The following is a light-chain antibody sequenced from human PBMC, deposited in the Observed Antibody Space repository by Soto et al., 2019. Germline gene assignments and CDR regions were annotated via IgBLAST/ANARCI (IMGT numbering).Light chain of an antibody. CDR3: SSYTSSSTLV. V-gene: IGLV2-14*01. Sequence: QSVLTQPASVSGSPGQSITISCTGTSSDVGGYKYVSWYQQHPGKAPKLIIYEVSNRPSGISNRFSGSKSGNTASLTLSGLQAEDEADYYCSSYTSSSTLVFGGGTKLTVL. J-gene: IGLJ2*01. CDR1: SSDVGGYKY. CDR2: EVS.